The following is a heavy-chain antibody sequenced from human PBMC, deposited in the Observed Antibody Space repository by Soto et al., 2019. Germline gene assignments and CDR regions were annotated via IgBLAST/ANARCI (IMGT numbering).Heavy chain of an antibody. CDR3: ARSARLDY. D-gene: IGHD6-6*01. J-gene: IGHJ4*02. V-gene: IGHV4-30-4*01. Sequence: SETLSLTCTVSGGSISSGDYYWSWIRQPPGKGLEWIGYIYYSGSTYYNPSLKSRVTITVDTSKNQFSLKLSSVTAADTAVYYCARSARLDYWGQGTLVTSPQ. CDR1: GGSISSGDYY. CDR2: IYYSGST.